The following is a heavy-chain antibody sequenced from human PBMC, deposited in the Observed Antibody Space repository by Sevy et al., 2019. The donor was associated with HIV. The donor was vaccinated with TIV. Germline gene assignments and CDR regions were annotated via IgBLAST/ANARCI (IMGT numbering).Heavy chain of an antibody. J-gene: IGHJ4*02. D-gene: IGHD3-22*01. CDR3: ARGYYDSSGYYAY. CDR1: GFTFSSYA. CDR2: ISYDGSNK. Sequence: GGSLRLSCAASGFTFSSYAMHWVRQAPGKGLEWVAVISYDGSNKYYADSVKGRFTISRENSKNTLYLQMNSLRAEDTAVYYCARGYYDSSGYYAYWGQGTLVTVSS. V-gene: IGHV3-30-3*01.